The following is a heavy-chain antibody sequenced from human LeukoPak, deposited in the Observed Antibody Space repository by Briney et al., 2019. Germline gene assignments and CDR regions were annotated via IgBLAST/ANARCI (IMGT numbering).Heavy chain of an antibody. CDR3: ARADYGSG. CDR2: INSDGSST. CDR1: GFTFSTNA. J-gene: IGHJ4*02. Sequence: GGSLRLSCLTSGFTFSTNAMSWVRQAPGKGLVWVSRINSDGSSTSYADSVKGRFTISRDNAKNTLYLQMNSLRAEDTAVYYCARADYGSGWGQGTLVTVS. V-gene: IGHV3-74*01. D-gene: IGHD4-17*01.